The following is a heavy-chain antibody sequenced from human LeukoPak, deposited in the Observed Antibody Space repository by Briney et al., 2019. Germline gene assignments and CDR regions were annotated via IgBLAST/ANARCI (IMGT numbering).Heavy chain of an antibody. V-gene: IGHV4-38-2*02. D-gene: IGHD6-13*01. CDR1: CYSISSGYY. CDR3: AREGRQQLVLVDP. J-gene: IGHJ5*02. Sequence: KPSENPSPTLAVSCYSISSGYYWGWIRQPPREGLEWIGSIYHSGSTYYNPSLKSRVTISVDTSKNQFSLKLSSVSAADTAVYYCAREGRQQLVLVDPWGQGTLVTVSS. CDR2: IYHSGST.